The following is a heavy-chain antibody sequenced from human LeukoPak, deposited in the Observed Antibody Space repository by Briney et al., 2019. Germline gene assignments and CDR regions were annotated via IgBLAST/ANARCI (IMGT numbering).Heavy chain of an antibody. D-gene: IGHD6-13*01. CDR1: GYTFTSYY. V-gene: IGHV1-46*01. Sequence: ASVKVSCKASGYTFTSYYMHWVRQAPGQGLEWMGIINPSGGNTNYAQKFQGRVTITADESTSTAYMELSSLRSEDTAVYYCARGALLAAAIDYWGQGTLVTVSS. J-gene: IGHJ4*02. CDR2: INPSGGNT. CDR3: ARGALLAAAIDY.